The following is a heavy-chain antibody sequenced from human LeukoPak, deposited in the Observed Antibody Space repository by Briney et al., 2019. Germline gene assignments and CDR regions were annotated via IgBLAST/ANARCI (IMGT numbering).Heavy chain of an antibody. CDR3: ARACFLGYIDAFDI. CDR2: INAGNGNT. CDR1: GYTFTSYA. J-gene: IGHJ3*02. D-gene: IGHD5-24*01. V-gene: IGHV1-3*01. Sequence: GASVKVSCKASGYTFTSYAMHWVRQAPGQRLEWMGWINAGNGNTKYSQKFQGRFTISRDNAKNSLYLQMNSLRAEDTAVYYCARACFLGYIDAFDIWGQGTMVTVSS.